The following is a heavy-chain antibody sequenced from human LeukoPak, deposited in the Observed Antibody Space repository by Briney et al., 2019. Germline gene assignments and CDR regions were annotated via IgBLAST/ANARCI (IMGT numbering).Heavy chain of an antibody. Sequence: GGSLRLSCAASGFTFSTYWMSWVRQAPGKGLEWVANIQQDGSEKYYVDSVKGRFTISRDNAKNSLYLQMNSLRAEDTAVYYCARDRIVGATHFDYWGQGTLVTVSS. CDR1: GFTFSTYW. CDR2: IQQDGSEK. D-gene: IGHD1-26*01. J-gene: IGHJ4*02. CDR3: ARDRIVGATHFDY. V-gene: IGHV3-7*01.